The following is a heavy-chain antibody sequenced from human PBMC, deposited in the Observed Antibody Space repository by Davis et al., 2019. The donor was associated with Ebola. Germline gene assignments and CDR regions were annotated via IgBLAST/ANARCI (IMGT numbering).Heavy chain of an antibody. V-gene: IGHV2-5*02. D-gene: IGHD4-11*01. CDR1: GLSLNTRGVG. J-gene: IGHJ5*02. CDR2: VYWDDDK. CDR3: AQRPVGDYRAYTDYFDP. Sequence: SGPTLVKPTQTLTLTCTLSGLSLNTRGVGVGWFRQPPGKALEWLTLVYWDDDKRYNPSLKSRLTITRDTSKNQVLLGMTNMDPVDTATYYCAQRPVGDYRAYTDYFDPWGQGTLVTVSS.